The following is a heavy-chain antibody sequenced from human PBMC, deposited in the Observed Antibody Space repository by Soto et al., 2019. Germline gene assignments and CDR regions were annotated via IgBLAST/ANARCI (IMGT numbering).Heavy chain of an antibody. V-gene: IGHV4-61*08. D-gene: IGHD5-18*01. CDR1: GGSVSISGYY. CDR2: IYYTGST. CDR3: ARTGGYSRGYTYWGLDV. J-gene: IGHJ6*02. Sequence: QVQLQESGPGLVKPSETLSLTCTVSGGSVSISGYYWAWIRQPPGEALEWIGYIYYTGSTNYNPSLKSRVTMSLDTSEKQFSLRLSFVTAADTGIYYCARTGGYSRGYTYWGLDVWGQGTTVTVSS.